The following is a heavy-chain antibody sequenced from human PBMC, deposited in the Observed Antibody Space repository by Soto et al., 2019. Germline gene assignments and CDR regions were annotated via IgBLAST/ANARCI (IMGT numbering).Heavy chain of an antibody. CDR2: IGASGDNR. Sequence: GGSLRLSCAASGFTFSSYTMSWVRQAPGKGLEWVSVIGASGDNRYYADSVKGRFTISRDNSKNTLYMQMNSLRAEDTAVYYCAKRIQYSSDWLQGYFQSWGQGTQVTVSS. CDR1: GFTFSSYT. D-gene: IGHD6-19*01. J-gene: IGHJ1*01. V-gene: IGHV3-23*01. CDR3: AKRIQYSSDWLQGYFQS.